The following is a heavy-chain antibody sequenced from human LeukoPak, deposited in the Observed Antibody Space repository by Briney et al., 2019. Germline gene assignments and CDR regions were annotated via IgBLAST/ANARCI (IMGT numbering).Heavy chain of an antibody. CDR2: MNPNSGNT. CDR3: ARGGKSGSYWYWYFDL. D-gene: IGHD1-26*01. Sequence: GASVKVSCKASGYTFTSYDINWVRQATGQGLEWMGWMNPNSGNTGYAQKFQGRVTMTRNTSISTAYMELSSPRSEDTAVYYCARGGKSGSYWYWYFDLWGRGTLVTVSS. CDR1: GYTFTSYD. J-gene: IGHJ2*01. V-gene: IGHV1-8*01.